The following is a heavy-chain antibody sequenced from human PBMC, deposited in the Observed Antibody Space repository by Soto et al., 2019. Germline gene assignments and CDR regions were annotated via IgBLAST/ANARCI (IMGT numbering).Heavy chain of an antibody. D-gene: IGHD6-13*01. CDR2: IWYDGSNK. CDR3: ARGIAAAGLYYYYGMDV. CDR1: GFTFSSYG. Sequence: PGGSLRLSCAASGFTFSSYGMHWVRQAPGKGLEWVAVIWYDGSNKYYADSVTGQYTSSRDNSKNTLYLQMNSLRAEDTAVYYCARGIAAAGLYYYYGMDVWVQGTTVTVSS. J-gene: IGHJ6*02. V-gene: IGHV3-33*01.